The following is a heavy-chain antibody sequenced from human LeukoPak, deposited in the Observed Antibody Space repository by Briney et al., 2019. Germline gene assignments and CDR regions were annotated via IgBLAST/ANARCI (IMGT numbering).Heavy chain of an antibody. CDR1: GFTFSSHG. CDR2: IVGGAGGT. V-gene: IGHV3-23*01. Sequence: GGSLRLSCAASGFTFSSHGMSWVRQAPGKGLEWVSGIVGGAGGTYYADSVRGRFTISRDNAKNLLYLQMNSLRPEDTAVYYCARDPIQLWSFDYWGQGTLVTVSS. CDR3: ARDPIQLWSFDY. J-gene: IGHJ4*02. D-gene: IGHD5-18*01.